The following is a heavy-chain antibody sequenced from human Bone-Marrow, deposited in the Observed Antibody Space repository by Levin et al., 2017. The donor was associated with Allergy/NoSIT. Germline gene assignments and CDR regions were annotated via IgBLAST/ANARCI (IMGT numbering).Heavy chain of an antibody. Sequence: ASVKVSCKASGYTFIDNYIHWVRQAPGQGLEWMGWINPHSAGTKYAQSFQGRVTMTRDTSISTIYMELSRLKSDDSAVYYCARLIGDSSGYLGHWGQGTLVSVSS. CDR2: INPHSAGT. CDR1: GYTFIDNY. CDR3: ARLIGDSSGYLGH. J-gene: IGHJ4*02. V-gene: IGHV1-2*02. D-gene: IGHD3-22*01.